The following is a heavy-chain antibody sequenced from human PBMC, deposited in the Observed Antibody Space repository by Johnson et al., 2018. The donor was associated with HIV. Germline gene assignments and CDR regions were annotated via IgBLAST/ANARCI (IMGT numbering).Heavy chain of an antibody. J-gene: IGHJ3*02. CDR1: GFIFRDYY. V-gene: IGHV3-11*04. CDR3: AREEGSDILTRGDAFDI. CDR2: ISSSGKST. D-gene: IGHD3-9*01. Sequence: QVQLVESGGGVVQPGGSLRLSCVASGFIFRDYYMSWIRQAPGKGLEWVSYISSSGKSTNYADSVKGRFTISRDNAKNSLSLQMNSLRAEDTAIYYCAREEGSDILTRGDAFDIWGQGTMVAVSS.